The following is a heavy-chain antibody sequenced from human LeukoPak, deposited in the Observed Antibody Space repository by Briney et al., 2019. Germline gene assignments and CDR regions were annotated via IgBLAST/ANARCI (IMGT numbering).Heavy chain of an antibody. V-gene: IGHV5-10-1*01. Sequence: PGESLKISCKGSGYSFTSYWISWVRQMPGKGLEWMGRIDPSDSYTNYSPSFQGHVTISADTSISTAYLQWSSLKASDTAMYYCARHTSSWNEGDDYWGQGTLVTVSS. J-gene: IGHJ4*02. CDR3: ARHTSSWNEGDDY. CDR2: IDPSDSYT. D-gene: IGHD6-13*01. CDR1: GYSFTSYW.